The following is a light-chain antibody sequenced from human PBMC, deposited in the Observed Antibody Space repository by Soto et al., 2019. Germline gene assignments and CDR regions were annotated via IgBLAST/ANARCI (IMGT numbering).Light chain of an antibody. CDR2: GAS. CDR3: QHYTILWT. Sequence: EIVMTQSPATLSLSPGEGATLSCRASQSVSSNLAWYQQKPGQAPRLLIYGASTRATGIPARFSVSESGTTFTLITSSLHFEDFAVYYSQHYTILWTFGQVTKVEI. J-gene: IGKJ1*01. CDR1: QSVSSN. V-gene: IGKV3-15*01.